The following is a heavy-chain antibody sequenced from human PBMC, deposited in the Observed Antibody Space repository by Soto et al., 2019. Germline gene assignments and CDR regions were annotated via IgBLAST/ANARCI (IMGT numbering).Heavy chain of an antibody. Sequence: GGSLRLSSADSFFAIRWEALQWVRQVTGKGLEWVSTIGTAGDTYYSDSVKGRFTISRDNANNPLSLQMNSLRAADTALYYCVRSSVSLFNALDVWGQGTTVTVSS. D-gene: IGHD6-6*01. CDR3: VRSSVSLFNALDV. V-gene: IGHV3-13*01. CDR2: IGTAGDT. CDR1: FFAIRWEA. J-gene: IGHJ6*02.